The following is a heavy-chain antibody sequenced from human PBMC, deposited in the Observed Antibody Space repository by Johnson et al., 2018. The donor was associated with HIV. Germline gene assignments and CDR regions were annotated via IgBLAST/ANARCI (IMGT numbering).Heavy chain of an antibody. CDR2: ISFHANEK. V-gene: IGHV3-30*04. Sequence: QVQLMESGGGLVQPGGSLRLSCEASGFIFKSYAMHWVRQAPGKGLEWVAVISFHANEKHYGDSVRGRFTISRDNSKNTLSLQMNSLTTEDTAMYYCARGSLTDDSFAEWGQGTMVFVSS. D-gene: IGHD2-8*01. CDR3: ARGSLTDDSFAE. J-gene: IGHJ3*01. CDR1: GFIFKSYA.